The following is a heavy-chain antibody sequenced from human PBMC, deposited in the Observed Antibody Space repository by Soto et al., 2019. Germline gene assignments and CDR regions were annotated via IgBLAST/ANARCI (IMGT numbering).Heavy chain of an antibody. V-gene: IGHV1-18*04. Sequence: GASVKVSCKASGHTFTDYGISWVRQAPGQGLEWMGWISTYNGNTIYAQKIQGRVTMTTDTSTSTAYVELRSLRSDDTAVYYCAREEGISDWHAFDYWGQGTLVTVSS. CDR2: ISTYNGNT. CDR3: AREEGISDWHAFDY. J-gene: IGHJ4*02. CDR1: GHTFTDYG. D-gene: IGHD6-19*01.